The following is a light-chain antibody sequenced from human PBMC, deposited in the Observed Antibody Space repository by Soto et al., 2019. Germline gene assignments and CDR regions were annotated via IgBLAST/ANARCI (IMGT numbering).Light chain of an antibody. J-gene: IGLJ1*01. V-gene: IGLV1-40*01. CDR3: QSYDSSLSSYV. CDR2: GNN. Sequence: QSVLTQPASVSGAPGQRVTISCTGSSSNIGAGYDVHWYQQLPGTAPKLLIYGNNNRPSGVPDRFSGSKSGTSASLAITGLQADDEADYCCQSYDSSLSSYVFGTGTKVTVL. CDR1: SSNIGAGYD.